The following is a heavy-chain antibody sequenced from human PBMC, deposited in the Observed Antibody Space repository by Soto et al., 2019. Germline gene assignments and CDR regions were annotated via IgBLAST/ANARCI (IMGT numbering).Heavy chain of an antibody. CDR3: ARAFALSVDWTTTPNWFDP. CDR1: GFTFSDYY. D-gene: IGHD3-9*01. J-gene: IGHJ5*02. Sequence: QVQLVESGGGLVKPGGSLRLSCAASGFTFSDYYMSWIRQAPGKGLEWVSYISSSGSTIYYADSVKGRFTISRDNAKNSLYLQMNSLRAEDTAVYYCARAFALSVDWTTTPNWFDPLGQGTLVTVSS. V-gene: IGHV3-11*01. CDR2: ISSSGSTI.